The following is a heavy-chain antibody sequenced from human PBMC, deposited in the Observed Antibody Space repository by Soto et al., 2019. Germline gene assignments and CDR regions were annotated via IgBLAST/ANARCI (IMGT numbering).Heavy chain of an antibody. CDR1: GYTFTSYA. D-gene: IGHD2-2*01. J-gene: IGHJ6*02. Sequence: QVHLVQSGAEVKKPGASVKVSCKASGYTFTSYAMHWVRQAPGQRLEWMGWINGGNGDTKYSQRFHGRVTITRYTSASTSYMELSRLRSEDTAVYYCARKGDYCSSTRCYYYGLDVWGQGTTVIVSS. CDR3: ARKGDYCSSTRCYYYGLDV. V-gene: IGHV1-3*01. CDR2: INGGNGDT.